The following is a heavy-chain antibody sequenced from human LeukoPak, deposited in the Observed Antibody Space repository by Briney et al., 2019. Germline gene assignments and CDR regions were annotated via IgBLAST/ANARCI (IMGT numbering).Heavy chain of an antibody. D-gene: IGHD4-17*01. Sequence: MASETLSLTCTVSGGSISSGGYYWSWIRQPPGKGLEWIGYIYHSGSTYYNPSLRSRVTTSLDTSRSQISLKVTSVTAADTAVYYCVRQNGDYFDSWGQGTLVIVSS. J-gene: IGHJ4*02. CDR3: VRQNGDYFDS. V-gene: IGHV4-30-2*01. CDR1: GGSISSGGYY. CDR2: IYHSGST.